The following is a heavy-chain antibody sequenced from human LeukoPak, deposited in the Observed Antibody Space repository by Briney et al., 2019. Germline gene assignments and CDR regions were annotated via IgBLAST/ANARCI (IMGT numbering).Heavy chain of an antibody. CDR3: ARAKMPGIQTAGRVNYFDS. D-gene: IGHD6-13*01. CDR2: IDTAGNA. V-gene: IGHV3-13*01. J-gene: IGHJ4*02. CDR1: EFTFSSYD. Sequence: GGSLRLSSAASEFTFSSYDMHWVRQATGKGLEWVSTIDTAGNAWYPDSVKGRFTISRENAKNSLNLQMNSLRVGDTAVYYCARAKMPGIQTAGRVNYFDSWGQGTLVTVSA.